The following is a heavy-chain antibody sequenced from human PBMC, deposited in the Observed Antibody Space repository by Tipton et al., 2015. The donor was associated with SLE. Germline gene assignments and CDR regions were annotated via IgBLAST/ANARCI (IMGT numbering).Heavy chain of an antibody. CDR1: GDTINDHY. V-gene: IGHV4-59*11. D-gene: IGHD6-19*01. CDR2: ISYSGST. CDR3: ARGGYSSGWYGDYFVY. J-gene: IGHJ4*02. Sequence: LRLSCTVSGDTINDHYWSWIRQPPGKGLEWIGYISYSGSTNYSPSLKSRVTISLDTSKTQFSLKLRSVTAADTAIYYCARGGYSSGWYGDYFVYCGQGTLVTVSS.